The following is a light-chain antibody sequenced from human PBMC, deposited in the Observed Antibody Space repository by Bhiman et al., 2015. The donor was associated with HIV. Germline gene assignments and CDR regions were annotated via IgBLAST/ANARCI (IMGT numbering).Light chain of an antibody. J-gene: IGLJ1*01. CDR3: QAWDSSTGGV. Sequence: SYELTQPPSVSVSPGQTANITCSGDKLGDKYARWYQQKTGQTPVLVIYQDSKRPSGIPERISGSNSGNTATLTISGTQAMDEADYYCQAWDSSTGGVFGTGTKVTVL. CDR1: KLGDKY. V-gene: IGLV3-1*01. CDR2: QDS.